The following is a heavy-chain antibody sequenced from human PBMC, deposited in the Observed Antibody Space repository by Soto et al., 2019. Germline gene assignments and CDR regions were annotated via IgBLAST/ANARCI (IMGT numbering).Heavy chain of an antibody. D-gene: IGHD2-21*01. V-gene: IGHV3-48*02. CDR2: ISYTSSTI. Sequence: GGSLRLSCAASGFTFTTYSMNWVRQAPGKGLEWVSYISYTSSTIYYADSVRGRFTISRDDAKNSLFLQMNSLRDEDTAVYYCARDNGLAGSFDPWGQGTLVTVSS. CDR1: GFTFTTYS. J-gene: IGHJ5*02. CDR3: ARDNGLAGSFDP.